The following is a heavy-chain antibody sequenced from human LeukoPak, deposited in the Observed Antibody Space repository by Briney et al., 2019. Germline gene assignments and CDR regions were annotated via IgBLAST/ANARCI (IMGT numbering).Heavy chain of an antibody. CDR1: GGSISSYY. Sequence: SETLSLTCTVSGGSISSYYWSWIRQPPGKGLEWIAYISDIGSINYNPSLKSRVTISVDTSKNQFSLKLSSVTAADAAVYYCARSRVYAFWSGYGLSAAFDIWGQGTMVTVSS. CDR3: ARSRVYAFWSGYGLSAAFDI. CDR2: ISDIGSI. D-gene: IGHD3-3*01. J-gene: IGHJ3*02. V-gene: IGHV4-59*01.